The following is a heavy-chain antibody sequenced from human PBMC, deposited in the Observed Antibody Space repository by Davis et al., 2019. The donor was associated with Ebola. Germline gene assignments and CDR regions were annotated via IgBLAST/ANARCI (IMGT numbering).Heavy chain of an antibody. CDR2: IYTGDSDT. CDR1: GNSFTSHW. V-gene: IGHV5-51*01. J-gene: IGHJ3*02. Sequence: GESLKISCKDSGNSFTSHWIGWVRQMPGKGLEWMGLIYTGDSDTRYSPSFRGQVTISADKSTKTAFLQWSSLKASDTARYYCATLRRTITGMDDGFDIWGQGTMVTVSS. D-gene: IGHD1-20*01. CDR3: ATLRRTITGMDDGFDI.